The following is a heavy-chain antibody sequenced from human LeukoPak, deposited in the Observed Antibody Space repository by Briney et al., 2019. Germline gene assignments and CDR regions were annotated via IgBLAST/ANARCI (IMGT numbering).Heavy chain of an antibody. CDR2: INPNSGGT. D-gene: IGHD2-15*01. Sequence: ASVKVSCKASGYTFTGYYMHWVRQAPGQGLEWMGWINPNSGGTNYAQKFQGRVTMTRDTSISTAYMELSRLRSDDTAVYYCARNRIGLVWFDPWGQGTLVTVSS. J-gene: IGHJ5*02. CDR3: ARNRIGLVWFDP. CDR1: GYTFTGYY. V-gene: IGHV1-2*02.